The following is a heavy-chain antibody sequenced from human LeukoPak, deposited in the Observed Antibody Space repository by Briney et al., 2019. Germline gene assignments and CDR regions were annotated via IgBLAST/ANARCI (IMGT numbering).Heavy chain of an antibody. D-gene: IGHD3-22*01. V-gene: IGHV4-38-2*01. CDR3: ARAPSYYDSSGYRKYYFDY. CDR2: IYYSGST. CDR1: GYSISSGYY. Sequence: SETLSLTCAVSGYSISSGYYWGWIRQPPGKGLEWIGNIYYSGSTYYNPSLKSRVIISVDTSQNQFSLKLSSVTAADTAVYYCARAPSYYDSSGYRKYYFDYWGQGTLVTVFS. J-gene: IGHJ4*02.